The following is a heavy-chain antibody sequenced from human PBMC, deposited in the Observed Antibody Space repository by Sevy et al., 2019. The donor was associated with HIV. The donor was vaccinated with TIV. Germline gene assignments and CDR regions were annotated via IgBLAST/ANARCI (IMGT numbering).Heavy chain of an antibody. D-gene: IGHD6-13*01. V-gene: IGHV6-1*01. J-gene: IGHJ6*02. CDR1: GDSVSSNSAA. CDR3: ARGLYSSSWNYYYYGMYV. CDR2: TYYRSKWYN. Sequence: SQTLSLTCAISGDSVSSNSAAWNWIRQSPSRGLEWLGRTYYRSKWYNDYAVSVKSRITINPDTSKNQFSLQLNSVTPEDTAVYYCARGLYSSSWNYYYYGMYVWGQGTTVTVSS.